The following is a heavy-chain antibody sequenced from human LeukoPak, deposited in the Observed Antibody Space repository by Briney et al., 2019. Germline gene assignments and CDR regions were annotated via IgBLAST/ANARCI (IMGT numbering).Heavy chain of an antibody. V-gene: IGHV1-69*13. CDR1: GYPFSAHF. J-gene: IGHJ4*02. Sequence: ASVRVSCKASGYPFSAHFLNWVRQAPGQGLEWMGGIIPIFGTADYAQKFQGRVTITADESTSTAYMELSSLKSEDTAVYYCATDPIYDYVWGSYRPPTGFDYWGQGTLVTVSS. CDR3: ATDPIYDYVWGSYRPPTGFDY. D-gene: IGHD3-16*02. CDR2: IIPIFGTA.